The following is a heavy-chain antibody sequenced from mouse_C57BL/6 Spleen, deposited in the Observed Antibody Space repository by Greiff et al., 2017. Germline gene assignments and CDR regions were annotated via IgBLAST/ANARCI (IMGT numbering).Heavy chain of an antibody. V-gene: IGHV1-64*01. CDR1: GYTFTSYW. CDR3: ARRGGSSYANWYFDV. D-gene: IGHD1-1*01. J-gene: IGHJ1*03. CDR2: IHPNSGST. Sequence: QVQLKQPGAELVKPGASVKLSCKASGYTFTSYWMHWVKQRPGQGLEWIGMIHPNSGSTNYNEKFKSKATLTVDKSSSTAYMQLSSLTSEDSAVYYCARRGGSSYANWYFDVWGTGTTVTVSS.